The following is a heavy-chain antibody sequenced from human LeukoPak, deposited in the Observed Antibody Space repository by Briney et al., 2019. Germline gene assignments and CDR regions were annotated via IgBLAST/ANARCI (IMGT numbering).Heavy chain of an antibody. CDR3: AGHHPRNTVDF. J-gene: IGHJ4*02. D-gene: IGHD2/OR15-2a*01. CDR1: GGSISSYY. V-gene: IGHV4-59*08. CDR2: ISDIGSI. Sequence: PSETLSLTCPVSGGSISSYYWSWIRQPPGKGLEWIAYISDIGSINHNPSLKSRVTISLDTSKNQFSLKLSSVTAADTAVYYCAGHHPRNTVDFWGQGTLVTVSS.